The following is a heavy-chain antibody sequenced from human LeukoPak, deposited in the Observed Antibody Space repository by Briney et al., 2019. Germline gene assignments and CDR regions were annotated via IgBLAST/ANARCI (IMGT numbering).Heavy chain of an antibody. CDR2: IYSGGST. CDR3: ARGLTYDILTGYYPH. V-gene: IGHV3-53*01. CDR1: GFTVSSNY. Sequence: GGSLRLSCAASGFTVSSNYMSWVRQAPGKGLEWVSVIYSGGSTYYADSVKGRFTISRDNSKNTLYLQMSSLRAEDTAVYYCARGLTYDILTGYYPHWGQGTLVTVSS. J-gene: IGHJ4*02. D-gene: IGHD3-9*01.